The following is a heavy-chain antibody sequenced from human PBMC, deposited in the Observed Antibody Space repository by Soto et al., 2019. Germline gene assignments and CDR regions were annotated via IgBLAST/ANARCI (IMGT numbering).Heavy chain of an antibody. Sequence: PGGSLRLSCAASGFTFSSYWMSWVRQAPGKGLEWVANIKQDGSEKYYVDSVKGRFTISRDNAKNSLYLQMNSLRAEDTAVYYCARDHVYYDSSGPYYFDYWGQGTLVTVSS. D-gene: IGHD3-22*01. CDR3: ARDHVYYDSSGPYYFDY. CDR1: GFTFSSYW. CDR2: IKQDGSEK. J-gene: IGHJ4*02. V-gene: IGHV3-7*04.